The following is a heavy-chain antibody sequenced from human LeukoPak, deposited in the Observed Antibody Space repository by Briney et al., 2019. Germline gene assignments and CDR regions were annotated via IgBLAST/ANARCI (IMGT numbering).Heavy chain of an antibody. CDR2: IFYTEKT. V-gene: IGHV4-39*07. Sequence: PSETLSLTCTVSGGSVYTSDYYSGCVRQPPGKGPGWIGDIFYTEKTNYNPSLKSRVSISIDTSKNQFSLKLTSVTAADTAVYYCARVFDSWGQGTLVTVSS. CDR3: ARVFDS. CDR1: GGSVYTSDYY. J-gene: IGHJ4*02.